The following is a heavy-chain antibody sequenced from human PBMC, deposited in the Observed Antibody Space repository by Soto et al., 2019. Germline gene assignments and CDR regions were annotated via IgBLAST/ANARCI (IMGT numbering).Heavy chain of an antibody. V-gene: IGHV4-59*01. D-gene: IGHD4-4*01. J-gene: IGHJ4*02. CDR2: IYYTGST. CDR3: ARGHLPGGNSFYFDY. CDR1: DGSISSYY. Sequence: PSETLSLTCTVSDGSISSYYWSWIRQPPGKGLEWIGYIYYTGSTNYNPSLKSRVTISVDTSKNQFSLQLSSVTAADTAEYYCARGHLPGGNSFYFDYWGQGSRVTVSS.